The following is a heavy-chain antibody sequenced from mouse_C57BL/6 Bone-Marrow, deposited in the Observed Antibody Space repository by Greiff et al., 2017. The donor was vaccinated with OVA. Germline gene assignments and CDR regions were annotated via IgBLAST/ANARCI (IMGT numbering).Heavy chain of an antibody. Sequence: VQLQQPGAELVRPGTSVKLSCKASGYTFTSYWMHWVKQRPGQGLEWIGVIDPSDSYTNYNQKFKGKATLTVDTSSSTAYMQLSSLTSEDAAVYYCARWGEGAYWGQGTLVTVSA. V-gene: IGHV1-59*01. J-gene: IGHJ3*01. CDR3: ARWGEGAY. CDR1: GYTFTSYW. CDR2: IDPSDSYT.